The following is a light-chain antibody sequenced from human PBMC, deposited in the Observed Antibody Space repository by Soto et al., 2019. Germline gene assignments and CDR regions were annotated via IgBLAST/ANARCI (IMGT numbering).Light chain of an antibody. CDR1: QSLFDRDGIAY. Sequence: VLTQAPLSLPVIPGEAASISCSSSQSLFDRDGIAYFSWFQQRPGRSPRRLIYKVSNRDSGVPARFSGSGSGTDFALKISRVEAEDVGVYYCMQGTHWPITFGQGTRLEIK. J-gene: IGKJ5*01. CDR3: MQGTHWPIT. CDR2: KVS. V-gene: IGKV2-30*01.